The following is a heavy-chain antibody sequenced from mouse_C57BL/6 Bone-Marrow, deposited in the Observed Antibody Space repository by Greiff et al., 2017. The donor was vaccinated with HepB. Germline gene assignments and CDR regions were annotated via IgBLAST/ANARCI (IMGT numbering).Heavy chain of an antibody. J-gene: IGHJ1*03. CDR3: ASRLFDV. CDR2: IYPGDGDT. Sequence: QVQLQQSGPELVKPGASVKISCKASGYAFSSSWMNWVKQRPGKCLEWIGRIYPGDGDTNYNGKFKGKATLTADKSSSTAYMQLSSLTSEDSAVYFCASRLFDVWGTGTTVTVSS. V-gene: IGHV1-82*01. CDR1: GYAFSSSW. D-gene: IGHD3-2*02.